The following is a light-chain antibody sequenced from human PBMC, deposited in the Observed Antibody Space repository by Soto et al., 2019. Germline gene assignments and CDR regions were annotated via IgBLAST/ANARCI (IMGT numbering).Light chain of an antibody. V-gene: IGKV3-20*01. Sequence: EIVLTQSPGTLSLSPGERATLSCRASQSVSSSYLAWYQQKPGQARRLLIYGASSRATGIPDRFSGSGSGTDFTLTISRLEPEDFAVYYCQQHGSSPLTFGGGTKVDIK. CDR1: QSVSSSY. J-gene: IGKJ4*01. CDR3: QQHGSSPLT. CDR2: GAS.